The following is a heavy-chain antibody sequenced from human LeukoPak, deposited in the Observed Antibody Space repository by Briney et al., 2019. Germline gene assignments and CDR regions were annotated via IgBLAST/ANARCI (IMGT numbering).Heavy chain of an antibody. CDR3: ARIGSGSYYNVGVYYMDV. Sequence: GGSLRLSCAASGFTFDDYAMHWVRQAPGKGLEWVSGISWNSGSIGYADSVKGRFTISRDNAKNTLYLQMNSLRAEDTAVYYCARIGSGSYYNVGVYYMDVWGKGTTVTISS. V-gene: IGHV3-9*01. J-gene: IGHJ6*03. CDR2: ISWNSGSI. D-gene: IGHD3-10*01. CDR1: GFTFDDYA.